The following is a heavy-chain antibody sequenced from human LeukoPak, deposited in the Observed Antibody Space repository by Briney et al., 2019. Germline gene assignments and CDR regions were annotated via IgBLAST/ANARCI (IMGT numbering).Heavy chain of an antibody. CDR3: AKDLSDDRRYQTKYGSGSYNFDY. V-gene: IGHV3-23*01. CDR1: GFTFSSYA. D-gene: IGHD3-10*01. J-gene: IGHJ4*02. CDR2: ISGSGGST. Sequence: GGSLRLSCAASGFTFSSYAMSWVRQAPGKGLEWVSAISGSGGSTYYADSVKGRFTISRDNSKNTLYLQMNSLRAEDTAVYYCAKDLSDDRRYQTKYGSGSYNFDYWGQGTLVTVSS.